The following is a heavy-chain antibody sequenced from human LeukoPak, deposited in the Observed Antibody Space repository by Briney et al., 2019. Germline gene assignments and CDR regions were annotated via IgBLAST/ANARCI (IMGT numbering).Heavy chain of an antibody. J-gene: IGHJ4*02. CDR2: ISGSGGST. CDR3: AKFDLAWLGYFDY. D-gene: IGHD6-19*01. Sequence: GGSLRLSCAASGFTFGSYAMSWVRQAPGKGLEWVSAISGSGGSTYYADSVKGRFTISRDNSKNTLYLQMNSLRAEDTAVYYCAKFDLAWLGYFDYWGQGTLVTVSS. V-gene: IGHV3-23*01. CDR1: GFTFGSYA.